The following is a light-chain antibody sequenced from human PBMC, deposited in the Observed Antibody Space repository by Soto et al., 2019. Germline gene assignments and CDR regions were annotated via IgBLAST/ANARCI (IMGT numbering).Light chain of an antibody. CDR2: DVV. J-gene: IGLJ1*01. Sequence: QSALTQPASVSGSPGQSITISCTGTSSDVGGFNSVSWYQLRPGTAPKLILYDVVDRPSGVSYRFSGSKSGNTASLTISGLQAADEADYFCSSYTSTMTNVVGSGTKLTVL. CDR1: SSDVGGFNS. V-gene: IGLV2-14*03. CDR3: SSYTSTMTNV.